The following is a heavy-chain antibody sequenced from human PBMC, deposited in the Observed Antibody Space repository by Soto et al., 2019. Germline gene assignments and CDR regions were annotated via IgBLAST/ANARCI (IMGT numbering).Heavy chain of an antibody. D-gene: IGHD3-10*01. V-gene: IGHV3-33*01. CDR1: GFTFSSYG. CDR2: IWYDGSTK. Sequence: QVQLVESGGGVVQPGRSLRISCAASGFTFSSYGMHWVRQAPGKGLEWVALIWYDGSTKNYADSVKGRFTISRDDSKNTLYLQMNSLRAEDTAVYYCARDAYLGSGSYAYWGQGTLVTVSS. CDR3: ARDAYLGSGSYAY. J-gene: IGHJ4*02.